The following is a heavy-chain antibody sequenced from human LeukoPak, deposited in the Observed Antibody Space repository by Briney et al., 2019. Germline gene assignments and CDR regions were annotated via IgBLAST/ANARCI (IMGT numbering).Heavy chain of an antibody. J-gene: IGHJ4*02. CDR1: GFTFGSYW. Sequence: GESLRLSCAASGFTFGSYWMSWVRQAPGKGLEWVSYISSSDSSIYYADSVKGRFIISRDNAKNSLYLQMNSLRAEDTAVYYCARNHGDYWGQGTLVTVSS. CDR2: ISSSDSSI. V-gene: IGHV3-48*04. CDR3: ARNHGDY. D-gene: IGHD1-14*01.